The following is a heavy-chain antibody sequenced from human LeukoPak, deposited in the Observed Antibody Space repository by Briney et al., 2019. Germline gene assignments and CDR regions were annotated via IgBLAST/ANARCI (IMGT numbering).Heavy chain of an antibody. Sequence: GGSLRLSCAASGFTFSTYSMNWVRQAPGKGLQWVSSISSRSSYIYYADSVKGRFTISRDNAKNSLYLQMNSLRAEDTAVYYCARENYYDSSGYSQPFDYWGQGTLVTVSS. CDR2: ISSRSSYI. CDR3: ARENYYDSSGYSQPFDY. D-gene: IGHD3-22*01. V-gene: IGHV3-21*01. J-gene: IGHJ4*02. CDR1: GFTFSTYS.